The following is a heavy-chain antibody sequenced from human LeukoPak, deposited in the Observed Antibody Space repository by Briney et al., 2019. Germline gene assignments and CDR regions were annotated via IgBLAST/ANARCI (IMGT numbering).Heavy chain of an antibody. CDR3: ARGGYSGYKAYYFDY. Sequence: GRSLRLSCAASGFTFDDYAMHWVRQAPGKGLEWVSGISWNSGSIGYADSVKGRFTISRDNAKNSLYLQMNSLRAEDTAVYYCARGGYSGYKAYYFDYWGQGTLVTVSS. J-gene: IGHJ4*02. V-gene: IGHV3-9*01. CDR1: GFTFDDYA. D-gene: IGHD5-12*01. CDR2: ISWNSGSI.